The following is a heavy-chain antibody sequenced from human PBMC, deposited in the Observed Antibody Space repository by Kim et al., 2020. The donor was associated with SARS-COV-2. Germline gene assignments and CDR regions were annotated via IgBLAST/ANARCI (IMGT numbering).Heavy chain of an antibody. J-gene: IGHJ6*02. D-gene: IGHD3-3*01. Sequence: SVKGRFTISRDNSKNSLYLQMNSLRTEDTALYYCAKAKDYDFWSGAGMDVWGQGTTVTVSS. CDR3: AKAKDYDFWSGAGMDV. V-gene: IGHV3-43*01.